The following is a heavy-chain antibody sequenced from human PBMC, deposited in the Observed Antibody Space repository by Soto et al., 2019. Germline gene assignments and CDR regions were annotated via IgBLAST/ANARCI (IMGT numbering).Heavy chain of an antibody. CDR2: ISSSSSTM. CDR3: ARGNYYYYGLDV. CDR1: GFTFSDYS. Sequence: GGFLRPSCAASGFTFSDYSMNWVRKAPGKGLEWLSSISSSSSTMYYADSVKGRFTISRDDAQNSLYLQMNSLRDEDTAVYYRARGNYYYYGLDVWGQGTTVTVSS. D-gene: IGHD3-10*01. J-gene: IGHJ6*02. V-gene: IGHV3-48*02.